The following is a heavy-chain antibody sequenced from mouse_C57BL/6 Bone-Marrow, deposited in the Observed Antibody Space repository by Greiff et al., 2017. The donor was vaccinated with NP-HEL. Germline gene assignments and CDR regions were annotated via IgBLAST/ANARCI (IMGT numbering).Heavy chain of an antibody. Sequence: EVKVVESGEGLVKPGGSLKLSCAASGFTFSSYAMSWVRQTPEKRLEWVAYISSGGDYIYYADTVKGRFTISRDNARNTLYLQMSSLKSEDTAMYYCTRDLHYGSSFYYAMDYWGQGTSVTVSS. CDR3: TRDLHYGSSFYYAMDY. CDR1: GFTFSSYA. V-gene: IGHV5-9-1*02. CDR2: ISSGGDYI. D-gene: IGHD1-1*01. J-gene: IGHJ4*01.